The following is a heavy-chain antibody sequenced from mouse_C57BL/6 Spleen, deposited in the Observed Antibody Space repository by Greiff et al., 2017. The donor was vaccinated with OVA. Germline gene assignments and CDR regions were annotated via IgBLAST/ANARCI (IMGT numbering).Heavy chain of an antibody. D-gene: IGHD2-4*01. Sequence: VQLKESGPELVKPGASVKISCKASGYAFSSSWMNWVKQRPGKGLEWIGRIYPGDGDTNYNGKFKGKATLTADTSSSTAYMQLSSLTSEDSAVYFCARGYYDYDGFAYWGQGTLVTVSA. V-gene: IGHV1-82*01. CDR1: GYAFSSSW. CDR2: IYPGDGDT. J-gene: IGHJ3*01. CDR3: ARGYYDYDGFAY.